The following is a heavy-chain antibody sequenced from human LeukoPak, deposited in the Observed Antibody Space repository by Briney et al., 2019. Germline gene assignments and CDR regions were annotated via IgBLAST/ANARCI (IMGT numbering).Heavy chain of an antibody. CDR3: ARDPYLDGWGCYYGMDV. D-gene: IGHD5-24*01. CDR1: GFTFSDYY. Sequence: GGSLRLSCAASGFTFSDYYVSWIRQAPGKGLEGFSYISSSGSTIYYADSVKGRFTISRDNAKNSLDLQMNSLRAEDTAVYYCARDPYLDGWGCYYGMDVWGQGTTVTVSS. CDR2: ISSSGSTI. V-gene: IGHV3-11*01. J-gene: IGHJ6*02.